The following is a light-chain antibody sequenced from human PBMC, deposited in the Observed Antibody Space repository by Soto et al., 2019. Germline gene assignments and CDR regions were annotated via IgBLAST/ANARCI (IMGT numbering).Light chain of an antibody. CDR2: CAS. Sequence: DIVMTQSPDSLAVSLGERATINCKSSQSVLYSSNNKNYLDWYQQKQGQPPKLLIYCASTRESGVPDRFSGSGSGTDFTLTISILQAEDVAVYYCQQYYSTPWTFGQGTKVEIK. CDR1: QSVLYSSNNKNY. J-gene: IGKJ1*01. CDR3: QQYYSTPWT. V-gene: IGKV4-1*01.